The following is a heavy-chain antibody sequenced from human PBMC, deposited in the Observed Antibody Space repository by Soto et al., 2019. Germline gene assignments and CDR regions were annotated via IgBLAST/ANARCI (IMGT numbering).Heavy chain of an antibody. J-gene: IGHJ6*03. V-gene: IGHV3-20*01. CDR1: GFTFDDYG. CDR2: INWNGGST. CDR3: ARHFPPYCTNGVCYELSVYYYMDV. D-gene: IGHD2-8*01. Sequence: GGSLRLSCAASGFTFDDYGMSWVRQAPGKGLEWVSGINWNGGSTGYADSVKGRFTISRDNAKNSLYLQMNSLRAEDTALYHCARHFPPYCTNGVCYELSVYYYMDVWGKGTTVTVSS.